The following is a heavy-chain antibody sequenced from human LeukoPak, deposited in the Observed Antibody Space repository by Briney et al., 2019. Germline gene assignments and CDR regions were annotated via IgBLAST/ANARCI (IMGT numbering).Heavy chain of an antibody. J-gene: IGHJ4*02. V-gene: IGHV1-2*02. CDR1: GYTFTGYY. CDR3: ARPRITMVRGSYYFDY. CDR2: INPNSGGT. D-gene: IGHD3-10*01. Sequence: ASVKVSCKASGYTFTGYYMHWVRQARGQGLEWMGWINPNSGGTNYAQKFQGRVTMTRDTSISTAYMVLSRLRSDDTAVYYCARPRITMVRGSYYFDYWGQGTLVTVSS.